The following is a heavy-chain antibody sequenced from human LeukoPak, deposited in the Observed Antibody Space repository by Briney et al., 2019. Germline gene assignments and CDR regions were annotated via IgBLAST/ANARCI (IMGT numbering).Heavy chain of an antibody. CDR1: GYTFTDYY. J-gene: IGHJ6*03. V-gene: IGHV1-2*02. D-gene: IGHD3-16*01. CDR3: ARGGDYYYYYMDV. Sequence: ASVKVSCKASGYTFTDYYMHWVRQAPGQGHEWMGWINPNSGGTNYAQKFQGRVIMTRDTSISTAYMELSGLRPDDTAVYYCARGGDYYYYYMDVWAKGTTVTVSS. CDR2: INPNSGGT.